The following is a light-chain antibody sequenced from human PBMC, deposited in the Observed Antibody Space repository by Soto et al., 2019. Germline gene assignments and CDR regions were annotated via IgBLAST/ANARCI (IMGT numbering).Light chain of an antibody. Sequence: DIQMTQSPSSLSASVGDRVTITCRASQSISSYLNWYQQKPGKAPKLLIYAASSLQSGVPSRFSGSGSGTDFTLTINSLQPEDFATYYFQQSYSTPRWTFGQWTKVEIK. CDR1: QSISSY. CDR2: AAS. CDR3: QQSYSTPRWT. V-gene: IGKV1-39*01. J-gene: IGKJ1*01.